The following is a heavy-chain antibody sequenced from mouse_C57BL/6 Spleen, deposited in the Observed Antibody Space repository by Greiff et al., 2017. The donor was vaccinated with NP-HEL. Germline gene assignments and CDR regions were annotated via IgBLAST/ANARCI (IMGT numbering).Heavy chain of an antibody. CDR2: ISYSGST. J-gene: IGHJ1*03. D-gene: IGHD2-5*01. V-gene: IGHV3-8*01. CDR3: ARYYSNYDWYFDV. CDR1: GYSITSDY. Sequence: VHVKQSGPGLAKPSQTLSLTCSVTGYSITSDYWNWIRKFPGNKLEYMGYISYSGSTYYNPSLKSRISITRDTSKNQYYLQLNSVTTEDTATYYCARYYSNYDWYFDVWGTGTTVTVSS.